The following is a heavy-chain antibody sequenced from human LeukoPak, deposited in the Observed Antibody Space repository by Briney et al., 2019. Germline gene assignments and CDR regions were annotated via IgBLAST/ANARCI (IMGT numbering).Heavy chain of an antibody. CDR2: IYSGGST. V-gene: IGHV4-4*07. Sequence: SETLSLTCTVSGGSINSFYWTWIRQPAGKGLEWIGRIYSGGSTNFNPSLKSRVTMSVDTSKNQFSLRLSSVTAADTAAYFCARSTYYYDSSGYMAGWFDPWGQGTLVTVSS. J-gene: IGHJ5*02. D-gene: IGHD3-22*01. CDR1: GGSINSFY. CDR3: ARSTYYYDSSGYMAGWFDP.